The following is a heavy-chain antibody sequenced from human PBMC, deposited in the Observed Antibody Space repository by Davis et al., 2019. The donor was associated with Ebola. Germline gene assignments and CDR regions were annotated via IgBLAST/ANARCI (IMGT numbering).Heavy chain of an antibody. CDR3: AREAVIVVPAAMLSYGLDV. D-gene: IGHD2-2*01. J-gene: IGHJ6*02. Sequence: PGGSLRLSCATSGFTFGTYAMTWVRQAPGKGLEWVSVIYSGGSGGSTYYADSVKGRFIISRDNSKNTLYLQMNSLRAEDTAVYYCAREAVIVVPAAMLSYGLDVWGQGTTVTVSS. CDR2: IYSGGSGGST. CDR1: GFTFGTYA. V-gene: IGHV3-23*01.